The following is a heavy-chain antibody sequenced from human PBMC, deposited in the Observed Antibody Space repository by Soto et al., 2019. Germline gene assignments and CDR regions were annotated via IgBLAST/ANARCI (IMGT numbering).Heavy chain of an antibody. CDR1: GFNFISYG. Sequence: QVQLVESGGGVVQPGRSLRLSCAASGFNFISYGMHWVRQAPGKGLEWVAVISYDGRNKYYADSVKGRFTISRDNSKNTLYLQMNSLRAEDTAVYYCAKDMSVGDCRWGGDGMDVWGQGTTVTVSS. V-gene: IGHV3-30*18. CDR2: ISYDGRNK. D-gene: IGHD2-21*02. CDR3: AKDMSVGDCRWGGDGMDV. J-gene: IGHJ6*02.